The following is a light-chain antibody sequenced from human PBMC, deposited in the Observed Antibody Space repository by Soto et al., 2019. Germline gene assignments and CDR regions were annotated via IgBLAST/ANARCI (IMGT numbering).Light chain of an antibody. CDR1: HGVSGW. CDR2: TVS. V-gene: IGKV1-12*01. CDR3: QQGKTFPFT. J-gene: IGKJ3*01. Sequence: IQMTQSPSSVSASVGDTVTLSCQTSHGVSGWLAWYQQKPGKAPTLLIYTVSNLQSGVPSRFSGSCSGPDFSLTIPNLQPEDFAAYFCQQGKTFPFTFGPGTKVEVK.